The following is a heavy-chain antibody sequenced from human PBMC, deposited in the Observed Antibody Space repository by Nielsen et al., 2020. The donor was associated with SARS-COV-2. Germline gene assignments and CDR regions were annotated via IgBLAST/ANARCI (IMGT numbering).Heavy chain of an antibody. CDR1: GGSFSGYY. D-gene: IGHD6-19*01. V-gene: IGHV4-34*01. CDR3: ATSWQWLVRGAFDI. CDR2: INHSGST. J-gene: IGHJ3*02. Sequence: ESLKISCAVSGGSFSGYYWSWIRQPPGKGLEWIGEINHSGSTNYNPSLKSGVTISVDTSKNQFSLKLSSVTAADTAVYYCATSWQWLVRGAFDIWGQGTMVTVSS.